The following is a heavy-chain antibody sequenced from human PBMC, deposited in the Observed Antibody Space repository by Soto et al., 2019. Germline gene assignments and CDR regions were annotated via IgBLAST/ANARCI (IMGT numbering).Heavy chain of an antibody. CDR1: GYSISSGYY. CDR3: ARVGPWVPYYYDSSPYTFENWFDP. Sequence: SETLSLTCAVSGYSISSGYYWGWLRQPPGKGLEWIGSIYHVGSTYYNPSLNSRVTLSIDMTNNHVSLILNSVTAADTAVYYCARVGPWVPYYYDSSPYTFENWFDPWGQGTMVTVSS. J-gene: IGHJ5*02. CDR2: IYHVGST. V-gene: IGHV4-38-2*01. D-gene: IGHD3-22*01.